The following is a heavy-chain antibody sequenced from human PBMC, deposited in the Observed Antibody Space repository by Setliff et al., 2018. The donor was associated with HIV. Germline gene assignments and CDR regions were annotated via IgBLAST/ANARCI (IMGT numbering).Heavy chain of an antibody. CDR3: AHKDSRAYCSSTSCIDAFDI. Sequence: TLSLTCAVSGYSISSGYYWGWIRQPPGKALEWLALIYWNDDKRYSPSLKSRLTITKDTSKNQVVLTMTNMDPVDTATYYCAHKDSRAYCSSTSCIDAFDIWGQGTMVTVSS. CDR1: GYSISSGYY. CDR2: IYWNDDK. D-gene: IGHD2-2*01. J-gene: IGHJ3*02. V-gene: IGHV2-5*01.